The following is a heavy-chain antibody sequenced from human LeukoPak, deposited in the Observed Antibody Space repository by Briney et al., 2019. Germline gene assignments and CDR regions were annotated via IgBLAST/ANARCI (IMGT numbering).Heavy chain of an antibody. CDR2: INTNTGNP. J-gene: IGHJ3*01. CDR1: GYTFTSYA. V-gene: IGHV7-4-1*02. D-gene: IGHD2-2*01. CDR3: ARERGEDIVVVPAALFF. Sequence: ASVKVSCKASGYTFTSYAMNWVRQAPGQGLEWMGWINTNTGNPTYAQGFTGRFVFSLDTSVSTAYLQISSLKAEDTAVYYCARERGEDIVVVPAALFFWGQGTMVTVSS.